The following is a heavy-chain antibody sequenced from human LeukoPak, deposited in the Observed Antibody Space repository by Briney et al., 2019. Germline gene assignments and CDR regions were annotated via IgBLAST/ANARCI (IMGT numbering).Heavy chain of an antibody. V-gene: IGHV4-31*03. CDR3: ARADPQTTVTNEHFDY. J-gene: IGHJ4*02. CDR1: GGSISSGDYY. D-gene: IGHD4-17*01. Sequence: SETLSLTCTVSGGSISSGDYYWSWIRQHPGKGLEWIGYIYYSGGTYYNPSLKSRVTISVDTSKNQFSLKLSSVTAADTAVYYCARADPQTTVTNEHFDYWGQGTLVTVSS. CDR2: IYYSGGT.